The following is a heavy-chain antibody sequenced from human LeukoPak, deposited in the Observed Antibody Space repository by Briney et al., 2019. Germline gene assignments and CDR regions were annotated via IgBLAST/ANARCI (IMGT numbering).Heavy chain of an antibody. V-gene: IGHV1-8*01. J-gene: IGHJ4*02. D-gene: IGHD5-18*01. CDR3: ARGEDTAMGTDY. CDR1: GYTFTSYD. Sequence: ASVKVSCKASGYTFTSYDINWVRQATGQGLEWMGWMNPNSGNTGYAQEFQGRVTVTRNTSISTAYMELSSLRSEDTAVYYCARGEDTAMGTDYWGQGTLVTVSS. CDR2: MNPNSGNT.